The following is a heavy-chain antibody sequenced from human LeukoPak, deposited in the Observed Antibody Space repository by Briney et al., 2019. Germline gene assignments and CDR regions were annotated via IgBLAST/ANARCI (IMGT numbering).Heavy chain of an antibody. CDR1: GVSLGGYA. V-gene: IGHV3-48*04. J-gene: IGHJ6*03. CDR2: ISRSSQAI. Sequence: GGSLRISCEASGVSLGGYAMSWIRQAPGRGLEYIAYISRSSQAINYAESVRGRFTVSRDNARNSLYQDMNGLRAEDTAVYYCAGDPSVGSTWYYYVDVWGEGTTVTVSS. D-gene: IGHD6-13*01. CDR3: AGDPSVGSTWYYYVDV.